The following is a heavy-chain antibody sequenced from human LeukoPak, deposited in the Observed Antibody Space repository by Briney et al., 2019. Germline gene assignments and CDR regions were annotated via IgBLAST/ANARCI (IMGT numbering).Heavy chain of an antibody. CDR2: NFFHDGST. CDR3: AGDSGNYHYDMDV. Sequence: GASVKVSCKTSGYSFNSHHAHWVRQAPGQGLEWMGINFFHDGSTSNTQKFQGRVTMTRDTSTSTVYMELSSLRSEDTAVYYCAGDSGNYHYDMDVWGQGTTVIVSS. CDR1: GYSFNSHH. J-gene: IGHJ6*02. V-gene: IGHV1-46*02. D-gene: IGHD3-10*01.